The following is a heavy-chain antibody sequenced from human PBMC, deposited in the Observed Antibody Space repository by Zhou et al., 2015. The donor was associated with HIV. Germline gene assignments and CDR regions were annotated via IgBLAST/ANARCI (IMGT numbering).Heavy chain of an antibody. CDR2: IIPIFGTA. J-gene: IGHJ4*02. D-gene: IGHD3-10*01. CDR1: GGTFSSYA. CDR3: AREWSITMVRGAHIPSYFDY. Sequence: QVQLVQSGAEVKKPGSSVKVSCKASGGTFSSYAISWVRQAPGQGLEWMGGIIPIFGTANYAQKFQGRVTITADESTSTAYMELSSLRSEDTAVYYCAREWSITMVRGAHIPSYFDYWGQGTLVTVSS. V-gene: IGHV1-69*01.